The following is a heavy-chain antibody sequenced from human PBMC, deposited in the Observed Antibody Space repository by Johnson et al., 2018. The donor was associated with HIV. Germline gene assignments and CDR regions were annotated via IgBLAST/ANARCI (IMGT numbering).Heavy chain of an antibody. J-gene: IGHJ3*02. Sequence: VQLVESGGGLVQPGRSLRLSCAASGFTFDDYAMHWVRQAPGKGLEWVSGISWDSGSIGYADSVKGRFTISRDNAKNSLYLQMNSRRAEDTAVYYCAKDIACGGDCESNAFDIWGQGTMVTVSS. V-gene: IGHV3-9*01. CDR1: GFTFDDYA. CDR2: ISWDSGSI. CDR3: AKDIACGGDCESNAFDI. D-gene: IGHD2-21*01.